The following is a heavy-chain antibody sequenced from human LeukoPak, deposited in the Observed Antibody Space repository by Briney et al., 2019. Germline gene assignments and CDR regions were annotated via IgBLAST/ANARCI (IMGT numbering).Heavy chain of an antibody. CDR3: ARDSGDGSGSYNPYGMDV. Sequence: PGGSLRLSCAASGFTFSSYEMNWVRQAPRKGLEWISYISSSGTTIFYADSVKGRFTISRDNAENSLYLQMNSLRAEDTAVYYCARDSGDGSGSYNPYGMDVWGQGTTVTVSS. CDR1: GFTFSSYE. CDR2: ISSSGTTI. V-gene: IGHV3-48*03. J-gene: IGHJ6*02. D-gene: IGHD3-10*01.